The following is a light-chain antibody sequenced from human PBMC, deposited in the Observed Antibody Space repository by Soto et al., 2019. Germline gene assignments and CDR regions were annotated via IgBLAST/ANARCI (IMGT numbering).Light chain of an antibody. CDR3: ISYTVSRSYV. Sequence: QSVLTQPASVSGSPGQSITISCTGTNSDVGGYNYVSWYQQHPGKAPKFMIYEVSNRPSGVSNRSSGSKSGNTASLTISGLQAEDEADYYCISYTVSRSYVFGTGTKVTVL. J-gene: IGLJ1*01. V-gene: IGLV2-14*01. CDR1: NSDVGGYNY. CDR2: EVS.